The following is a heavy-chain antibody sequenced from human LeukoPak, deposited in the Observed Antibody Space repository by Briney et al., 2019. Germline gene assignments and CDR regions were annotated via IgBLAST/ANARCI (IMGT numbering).Heavy chain of an antibody. D-gene: IGHD2-2*01. CDR2: INPSGGST. CDR1: GYTFTSYC. V-gene: IGHV1-46*03. J-gene: IGHJ4*02. CDR3: ARGSILHPQWEYQLLYYFDY. Sequence: ASVKVSCKASGYTFTSYCMHWVRQAPGQGLEWMGIINPSGGSTSYAQKFQGRVTMTRDTSTSTVYMELSSLRSEDTAVYYCARGSILHPQWEYQLLYYFDYWGQGTLVTVSS.